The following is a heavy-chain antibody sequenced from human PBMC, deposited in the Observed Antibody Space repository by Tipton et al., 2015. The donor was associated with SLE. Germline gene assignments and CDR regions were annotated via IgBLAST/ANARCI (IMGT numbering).Heavy chain of an antibody. V-gene: IGHV4-59*01. Sequence: TLSLTCTVSGGSISSYYWSWIRQPPGKGLEWIGYIYYSGSTNYNPSLKSRVTISVDTSKNQFSLKLSSVTAADTAMYYCARSAGHGSNWAHFDYWGQGTLVTVSS. CDR2: IYYSGST. J-gene: IGHJ4*02. CDR3: ARSAGHGSNWAHFDY. D-gene: IGHD6-13*01. CDR1: GGSISSYY.